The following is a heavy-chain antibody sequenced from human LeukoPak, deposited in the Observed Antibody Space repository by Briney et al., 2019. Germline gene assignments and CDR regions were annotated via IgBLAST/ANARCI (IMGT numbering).Heavy chain of an antibody. CDR1: GYTFTSYD. J-gene: IGHJ4*02. CDR2: MNPNSGNT. Sequence: VASVKVSCKASGYTFTSYDINWVRQATGQWLEWMGWMNPNSGNTGYAQKFQGRVTMTRNTSISTAYMELSRLRSDDTAVYYCARDYVSVVVTAITSFDYWGQGTLVTVSS. CDR3: ARDYVSVVVTAITSFDY. D-gene: IGHD2-21*02. V-gene: IGHV1-8*01.